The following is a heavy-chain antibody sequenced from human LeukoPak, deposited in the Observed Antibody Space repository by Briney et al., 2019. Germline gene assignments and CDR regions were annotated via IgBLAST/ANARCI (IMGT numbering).Heavy chain of an antibody. J-gene: IGHJ6*02. CDR2: IWYDGSNK. CDR3: ARDPQHFYYYYGMDV. V-gene: IGHV3-33*08. CDR1: GFTLSTYT. Sequence: GGSLRLSCTASGFTLSTYTMNWVRQAPGKGLEWVAVIWYDGSNKYYADSVKGRFTISRDNSKNTLYLQMNSLRAEDTAVYYCARDPQHFYYYYGMDVWGQGTTVTVSS.